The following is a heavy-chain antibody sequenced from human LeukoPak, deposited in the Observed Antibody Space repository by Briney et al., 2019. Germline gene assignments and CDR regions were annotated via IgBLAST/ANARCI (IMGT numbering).Heavy chain of an antibody. CDR1: GFTFSSYW. CDR3: ASGRDGYNYFDS. J-gene: IGHJ4*02. Sequence: GGSLRLSCAASGFTFSSYWMHWVRQAPGKGLVWVSRINSHGRSTNYAESVKGRFTISRDNAKNTLYLQMNSLRAEDTAVYYCASGRDGYNYFDSWGQGILVTVSS. CDR2: INSHGRST. D-gene: IGHD5-24*01. V-gene: IGHV3-74*01.